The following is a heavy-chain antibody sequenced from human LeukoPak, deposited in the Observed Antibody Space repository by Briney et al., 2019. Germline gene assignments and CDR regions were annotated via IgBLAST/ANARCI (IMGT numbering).Heavy chain of an antibody. CDR2: IYTSGST. D-gene: IGHD3-22*01. CDR1: GGSIRSYY. CDR3: ARSSVPYYYYNYYMDV. V-gene: IGHV4-4*07. J-gene: IGHJ6*03. Sequence: SETLSLTCTVSGGSIRSYYWSWIRQPAGKGLEWIGRIYTSGSTNYNPSLKSRVTISVDTSKNQFSLKLSSVTAADTAVYYCARSSVPYYYYNYYMDVWGKGTTVTVSS.